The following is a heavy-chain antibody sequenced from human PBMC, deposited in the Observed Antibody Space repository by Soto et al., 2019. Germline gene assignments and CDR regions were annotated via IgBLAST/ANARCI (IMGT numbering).Heavy chain of an antibody. Sequence: KPSETLSLTFTVSDGSISPYYWSWIRQPPGKGLEWIGYIYYAGTTTYNPSLKIRVSISVDTSKNEVSLKLTSVTAADTAVYYCARLGGYYQALDSWGQGTVVTVS. CDR3: ARLGGYYQALDS. J-gene: IGHJ4*02. CDR1: DGSISPYY. V-gene: IGHV4-59*08. D-gene: IGHD3-22*01. CDR2: IYYAGTT.